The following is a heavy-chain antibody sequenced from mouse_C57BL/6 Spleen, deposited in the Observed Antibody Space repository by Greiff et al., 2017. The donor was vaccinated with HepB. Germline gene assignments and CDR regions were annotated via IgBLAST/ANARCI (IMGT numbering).Heavy chain of an antibody. J-gene: IGHJ4*01. CDR2: IDPSDSET. V-gene: IGHV1-52*01. D-gene: IGHD1-1*01. CDR3: ARNHYYGSIYYAMDY. CDR1: GYTFTSYW. Sequence: VQLQQPGAELVRPGSSVKLSCKASGYTFTSYWMHWVKQRPIQGLEWIGNIDPSDSETHYNQKFKDKATLTVDKSSSTAYMQLSSLTSEDSAVYYCARNHYYGSIYYAMDYWGQGTSVTVSS.